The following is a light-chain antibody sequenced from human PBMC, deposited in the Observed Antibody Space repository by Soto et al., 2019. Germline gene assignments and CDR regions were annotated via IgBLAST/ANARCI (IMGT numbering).Light chain of an antibody. CDR2: HVS. CDR1: SSDVGGYNY. Sequence: QSALTQPASVSGSPGQSITISCTGTSSDVGGYNYVSWYQQHPGKAPKLMIYHVSNRPSGVSNRFSGSKSGNTASLTISGLQAEDEADYYCSSYTSSSTLEVFGGGTKLTVL. J-gene: IGLJ2*01. CDR3: SSYTSSSTLEV. V-gene: IGLV2-14*01.